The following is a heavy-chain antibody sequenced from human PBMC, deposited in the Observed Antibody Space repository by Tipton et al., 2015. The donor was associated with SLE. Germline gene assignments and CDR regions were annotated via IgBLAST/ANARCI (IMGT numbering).Heavy chain of an antibody. Sequence: TLSLTCTVSSGSISSHSWTWIRRTPGKGLEWIGYFHCSGSTNYNPSLRSRVTMSVDTSKSQFSLKLNSITAADTAVYYCARGTYYFDYWGQGTLVTVSS. CDR3: ARGTYYFDY. J-gene: IGHJ4*02. CDR2: FHCSGST. V-gene: IGHV4-59*08. CDR1: SGSISSHS.